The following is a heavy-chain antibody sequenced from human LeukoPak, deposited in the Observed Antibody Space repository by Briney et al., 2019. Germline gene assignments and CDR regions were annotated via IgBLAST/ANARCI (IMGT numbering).Heavy chain of an antibody. D-gene: IGHD4-23*01. CDR1: GFTLSDYW. V-gene: IGHV3-48*03. CDR3: ARGDGGNSDY. CDR2: ISRSGSTI. J-gene: IGHJ4*02. Sequence: PGGSLRLSCAASGFTLSDYWMNWVRQAPGKGPEWVSHISRSGSTIYYADSVKGRFTISRDNAKNSLYLQMNSLRAEDTAVYYCARGDGGNSDYWGQGTLVTVSS.